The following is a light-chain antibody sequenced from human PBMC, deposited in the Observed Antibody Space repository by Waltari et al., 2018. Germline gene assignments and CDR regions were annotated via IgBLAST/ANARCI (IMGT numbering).Light chain of an antibody. J-gene: IGLJ2*01. CDR1: DSDAGPYKL. CDR2: DGD. V-gene: IGLV2-23*01. CDR3: CSYVGGAKVT. Sequence: QSALTQPASVSGSHGQSITFSCTGTDSDAGPYKLFSWYQHHPSPAPKLILYDGDKRPSGVSSRFSASKSCDTASLTISGLQSEDEADYYCCSYVGGAKVTFGGGTKVTVL.